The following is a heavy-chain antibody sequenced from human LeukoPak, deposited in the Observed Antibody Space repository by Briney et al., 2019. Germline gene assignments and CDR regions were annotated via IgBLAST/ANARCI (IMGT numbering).Heavy chain of an antibody. Sequence: ASVRVSCKASGYTFSNYGITWVRQAPGQGLDWMGWISGYNGNTNYAQKLQGRVTVTTDTSTSTDYMELRSLRSDDTALYYCARDRAHGTDYFDYWGQGTLVTVSS. CDR2: ISGYNGNT. D-gene: IGHD3-10*01. CDR1: GYTFSNYG. V-gene: IGHV1-18*01. CDR3: ARDRAHGTDYFDY. J-gene: IGHJ4*02.